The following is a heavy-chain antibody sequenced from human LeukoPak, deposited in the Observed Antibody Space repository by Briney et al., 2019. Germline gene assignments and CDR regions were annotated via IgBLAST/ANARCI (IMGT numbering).Heavy chain of an antibody. D-gene: IGHD6-19*01. CDR3: ARGQYSSGWYSTSRGYWFDP. CDR1: GFTFSSYS. J-gene: IGHJ5*02. CDR2: ISSSSSYI. Sequence: PGGSLRLSCAASGFTFSSYSMNWVRQAPGKGLEWVSSISSSSSYIYYADSVKGRFTISRDNAKNSLYLQMNSLRSEDTAVYYCARGQYSSGWYSTSRGYWFDPWGQGTLVTVSS. V-gene: IGHV3-21*04.